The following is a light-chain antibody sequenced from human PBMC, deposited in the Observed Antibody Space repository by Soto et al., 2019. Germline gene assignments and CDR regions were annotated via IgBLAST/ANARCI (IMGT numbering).Light chain of an antibody. CDR2: AAS. CDR1: QGISNY. Sequence: DIQMTQSPSSLSASVGDRVTITCRASQGISNYLAWYQQKPGKVPKLLIYAASTLQLGVPSRFSGSGSGTDVALTISSLQPEDVATDYCQKYNSAQYTFGEGTKLEIK. J-gene: IGKJ2*01. CDR3: QKYNSAQYT. V-gene: IGKV1-27*01.